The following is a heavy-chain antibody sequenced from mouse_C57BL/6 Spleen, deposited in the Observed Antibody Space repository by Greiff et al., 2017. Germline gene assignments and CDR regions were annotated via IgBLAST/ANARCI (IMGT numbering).Heavy chain of an antibody. D-gene: IGHD2-1*01. CDR3: ARAYGNYALWYFDV. CDR1: GFTFSDYG. V-gene: IGHV5-17*01. Sequence: EVKLVESGGGLVKPGGSLKLSCAASGFTFSDYGMHWVRQAPEKGLEWVAYISSGSSTIYYADTVTGRFTISRDNAKNTLFLQMTSLRSEDKAMYYCARAYGNYALWYFDVWGTGTTVTVSS. CDR2: ISSGSSTI. J-gene: IGHJ1*03.